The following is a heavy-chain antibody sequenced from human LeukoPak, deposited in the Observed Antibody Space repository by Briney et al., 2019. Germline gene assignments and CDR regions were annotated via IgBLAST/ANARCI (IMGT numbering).Heavy chain of an antibody. V-gene: IGHV3-23*01. J-gene: IGHJ4*02. Sequence: GGSLRLSCAASGFTFSSYAMSWVRQAPGKGLEWVSAISGSGGSTHYADSVKGRFTISRDNSKNTLYLQMNSLRAEDTAVYYCAKAQKKAAAGFLDYWGQGTLVTVSS. CDR2: ISGSGGST. D-gene: IGHD6-13*01. CDR3: AKAQKKAAAGFLDY. CDR1: GFTFSSYA.